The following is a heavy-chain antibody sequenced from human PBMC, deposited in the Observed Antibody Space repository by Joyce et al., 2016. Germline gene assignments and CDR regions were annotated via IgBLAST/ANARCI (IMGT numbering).Heavy chain of an antibody. J-gene: IGHJ1*01. CDR3: ARARRGIILARGEMGEYLQH. CDR1: GGSLSGYY. Sequence: QVQLQEWGAGLLKPSETLSLTCAVYGGSLSGYYWSWIRQAPGMGLEWIGEVNDRGRTSYNPSLKSRATTSMDTSKNQFSLRLTTVTAADTAVYFCARARRGIILARGEMGEYLQHWGRGTGVIVSS. CDR2: VNDRGRT. V-gene: IGHV4-34*01. D-gene: IGHD3-10*01.